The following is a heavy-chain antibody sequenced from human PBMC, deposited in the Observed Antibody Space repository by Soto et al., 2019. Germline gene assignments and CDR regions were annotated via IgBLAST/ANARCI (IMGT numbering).Heavy chain of an antibody. V-gene: IGHV3-30*18. J-gene: IGHJ4*02. D-gene: IGHD3-10*01. CDR1: GFTFDSYG. CDR3: AQGNYYGSGTCNY. Sequence: HVQLVESGGGVVQSGGSLRLSCAASGFTFDSYGLHWVRQAPGKGLEWVAVISYDGSNKYYADSVKGRFTISRDNSRNTLYLEMNSLRAEDTAVYYCAQGNYYGSGTCNYWGQGTLVTVSS. CDR2: ISYDGSNK.